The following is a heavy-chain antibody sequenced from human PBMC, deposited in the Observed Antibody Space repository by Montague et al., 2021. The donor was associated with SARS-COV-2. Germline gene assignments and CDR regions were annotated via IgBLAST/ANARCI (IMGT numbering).Heavy chain of an antibody. V-gene: IGHV4-34*01. CDR1: VGCLNDYS. CDR3: ARGRVGITMILVVIGYSYYFDY. D-gene: IGHD3-22*01. Sequence: SETLSLTCAGYVGCLNDYSWAWIRQPPGRGLVSVGQINHSGITNYNPSLKSRVTISVDTSKNQFSLKLRSMTAADTAVYYCARGRVGITMILVVIGYSYYFDYWGQGTPVTVSS. CDR2: INHSGIT. J-gene: IGHJ4*02.